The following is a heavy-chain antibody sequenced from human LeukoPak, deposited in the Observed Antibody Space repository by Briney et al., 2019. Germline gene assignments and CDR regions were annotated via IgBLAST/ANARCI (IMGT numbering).Heavy chain of an antibody. CDR2: IYYSGST. CDR3: ARRGKQWLAFDY. CDR1: GGSISSYY. V-gene: IGHV4-59*08. D-gene: IGHD6-19*01. Sequence: ASETLSLTCTVSGGSISSYYWSWIRQPPGKGLEWIGYIYYSGSTNYNPSLKGRVTISVDTSKNQFSLKLSSVTAADTAVYYCARRGKQWLAFDYWGQGTLVTVSS. J-gene: IGHJ4*02.